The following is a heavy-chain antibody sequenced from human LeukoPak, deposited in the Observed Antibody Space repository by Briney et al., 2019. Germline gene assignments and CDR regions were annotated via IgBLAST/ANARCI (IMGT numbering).Heavy chain of an antibody. J-gene: IGHJ4*02. CDR2: INKDGSEK. CDR3: ATYTQHFGAPGGADY. Sequence: SGGSLRLSCVVSRLTFSGYWMRWVRQAPGKGLEWVAAINKDGSEKRYVDSAEGRFTISRDNARNSVYLQMTSLGAEDTAVYYCATYTQHFGAPGGADYWGLGALVTVSS. D-gene: IGHD2-8*02. CDR1: RLTFSGYW. V-gene: IGHV3-7*03.